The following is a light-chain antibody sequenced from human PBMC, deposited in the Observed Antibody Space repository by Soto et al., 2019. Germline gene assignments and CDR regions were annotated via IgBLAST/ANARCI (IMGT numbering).Light chain of an antibody. Sequence: QSVLTQPASVSGSPGQSITISCTGTSSDVGGYNYVPWYQQHPGKAPKLMIYEVSNRPSGVSNRFSGSKSGNTASLTISGLQAEDVADYYCNSYTSSSTYVFGTGTKVTVL. V-gene: IGLV2-14*01. CDR3: NSYTSSSTYV. CDR2: EVS. CDR1: SSDVGGYNY. J-gene: IGLJ1*01.